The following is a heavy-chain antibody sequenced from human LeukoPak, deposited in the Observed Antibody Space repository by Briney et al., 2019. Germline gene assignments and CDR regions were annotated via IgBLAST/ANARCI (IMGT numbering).Heavy chain of an antibody. V-gene: IGHV1-18*01. CDR2: ISAYNGNT. D-gene: IGHD3-10*01. CDR1: GYTFTSYG. CDR3: AREGLDYYYGSGSYGH. J-gene: IGHJ4*02. Sequence: GASVKVSCKASGYTFTSYGISWARQAPGQGLEWMGWISAYNGNTNYAQKLQGRVTMTTDTSTSTAYMELRSLRSDDTAVYYCAREGLDYYYGSGSYGHWGQGTLVTVSS.